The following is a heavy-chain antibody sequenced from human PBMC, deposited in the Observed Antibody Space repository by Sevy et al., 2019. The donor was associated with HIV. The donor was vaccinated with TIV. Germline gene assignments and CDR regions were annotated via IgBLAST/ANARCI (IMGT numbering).Heavy chain of an antibody. CDR1: GYTFTSYA. CDR3: ARVHIAAARRGWFDP. D-gene: IGHD6-13*01. V-gene: IGHV1-18*01. J-gene: IGHJ5*02. CDR2: ISAYYGNT. Sequence: ASVKVSCKASGYTFTSYAISWVRQAPGQGLEWMGWISAYYGNTNYAQKLQGRVTMTTDTSTSTAYMELRSLRSDDTAVYYCARVHIAAARRGWFDPWGQGTLVTVSS.